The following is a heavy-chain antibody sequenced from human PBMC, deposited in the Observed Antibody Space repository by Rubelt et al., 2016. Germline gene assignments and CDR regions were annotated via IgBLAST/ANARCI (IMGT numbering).Heavy chain of an antibody. Sequence: QVQLQQWGAGLLKPSETLSLTCAVYGGSFSGYYWSWIRQPPGKGLEWIGEINHSGSTNYKPSLKSRVTISVDTSKNQFSLKLSSVTAADTAVYYCARAAGTTIIDYWGQGTLVTVSS. D-gene: IGHD3-22*01. CDR2: INHSGST. J-gene: IGHJ4*02. V-gene: IGHV4-34*01. CDR1: GGSFSGYY. CDR3: ARAAGTTIIDY.